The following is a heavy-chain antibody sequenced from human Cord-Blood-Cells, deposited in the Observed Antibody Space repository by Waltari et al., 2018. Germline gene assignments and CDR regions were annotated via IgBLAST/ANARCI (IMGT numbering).Heavy chain of an antibody. J-gene: IGHJ3*02. CDR3: ASSDYYDSSGYLTPGEDAFDI. D-gene: IGHD3-22*01. Sequence: QVQLQESGPGLVKPSETLSLTCTVSGGAISSYYWRWIRQPPGKGLEWIGYIYYSGSTNYNPSLKSRVTISVDTSKNQFSLKLSSVTAADTAVYYCASSDYYDSSGYLTPGEDAFDIWGQGTMVTVSS. CDR2: IYYSGST. V-gene: IGHV4-59*08. CDR1: GGAISSYY.